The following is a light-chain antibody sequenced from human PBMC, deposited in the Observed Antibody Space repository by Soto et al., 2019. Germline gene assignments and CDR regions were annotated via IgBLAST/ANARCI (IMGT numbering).Light chain of an antibody. V-gene: IGKV3-11*01. CDR1: QSVSSY. Sequence: EIVLTQSPATLSLSPGERATLSCRASQSVSSYLAWYQQKPGQAPRLLIYDASNRATCIPARFSGSGSGTDFTLTISSLEPEDFAGYYCQQRSNWPPTFGGGTKVEIK. CDR3: QQRSNWPPT. J-gene: IGKJ4*01. CDR2: DAS.